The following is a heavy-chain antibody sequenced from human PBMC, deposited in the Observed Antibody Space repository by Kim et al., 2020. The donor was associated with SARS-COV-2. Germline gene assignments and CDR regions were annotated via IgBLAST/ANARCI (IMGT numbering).Heavy chain of an antibody. CDR2: IYYSGST. CDR3: ARALSQLLWFGESLINWFDP. Sequence: SETLSLTCTVSGGSISSGGYYWSWIRQHPGKGLEWIGYIYYSGSTYYNPSLKSRVTISVDSSKNQISLKLSSVTAADTAVYYCARALSQLLWFGESLINWFDPWGQGTLVTVSS. V-gene: IGHV4-31*03. J-gene: IGHJ5*02. CDR1: GGSISSGGYY. D-gene: IGHD3-10*01.